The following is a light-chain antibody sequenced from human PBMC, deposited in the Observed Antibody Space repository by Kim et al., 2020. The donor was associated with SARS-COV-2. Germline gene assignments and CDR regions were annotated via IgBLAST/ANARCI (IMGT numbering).Light chain of an antibody. V-gene: IGKV1-5*03. CDR1: QSISDW. Sequence: DIQMTQSPSTLSASVGDRVTITCRASQSISDWLAWYQQKPGKAPQLLLYKASRLQSGVPSRYSGRGSGTDFTLTISSLQPGDFSSFFCQQYHTFPYTCRQETELDI. CDR3: QQYHTFPYT. CDR2: KAS. J-gene: IGKJ2*01.